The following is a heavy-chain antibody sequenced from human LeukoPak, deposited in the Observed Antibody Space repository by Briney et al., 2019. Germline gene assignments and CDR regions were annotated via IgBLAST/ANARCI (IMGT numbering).Heavy chain of an antibody. Sequence: GGSLRLSCAASGFTFSSYAMHWVRQAPGKGLEWVAVISYDGSNKYYADSVKGRFTISRDNSKNTLYLQMNSLRAEDTAVYYCASGYYDFWSGYSPFDYWGQGTLVTVSS. D-gene: IGHD3-3*01. CDR3: ASGYYDFWSGYSPFDY. J-gene: IGHJ4*02. CDR2: ISYDGSNK. CDR1: GFTFSSYA. V-gene: IGHV3-30-3*01.